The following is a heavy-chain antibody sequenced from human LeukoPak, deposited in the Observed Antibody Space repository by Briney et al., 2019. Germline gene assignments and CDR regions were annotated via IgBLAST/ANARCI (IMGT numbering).Heavy chain of an antibody. CDR1: GFTFSSYW. J-gene: IGHJ4*02. D-gene: IGHD3-10*01. CDR2: MSSDGSRT. Sequence: PGGSLRLSCAASGFTFSSYWMHWVRQAPGKGLVWVSRMSSDGSRTNYADSVQGRLTISRDNAKNTLFLHMNSLRAEDTAVYYCARETAVSGGIFFDCWGQGTLVTVSS. V-gene: IGHV3-74*01. CDR3: ARETAVSGGIFFDC.